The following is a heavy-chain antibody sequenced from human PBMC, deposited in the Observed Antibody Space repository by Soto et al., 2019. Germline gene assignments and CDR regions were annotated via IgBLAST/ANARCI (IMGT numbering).Heavy chain of an antibody. J-gene: IGHJ5*02. D-gene: IGHD1-26*01. Sequence: ASVKVSCKASGHTVTGLSTHWVRQAPGQGLEWMGGFDPEYGETIYAQRFQGRVTMTEDTSTDTASMELSSLRSDDTAVYYCARGPIVEWELEAAWWFDPWGQGTLVTVSS. CDR3: ARGPIVEWELEAAWWFDP. CDR1: GHTVTGLS. CDR2: FDPEYGET. V-gene: IGHV1-24*01.